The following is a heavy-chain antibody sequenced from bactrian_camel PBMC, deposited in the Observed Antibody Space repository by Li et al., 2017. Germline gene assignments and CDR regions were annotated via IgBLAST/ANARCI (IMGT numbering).Heavy chain of an antibody. V-gene: IGHV3S54*01. CDR2: IDRGSGVT. Sequence: VQLVESGGGSVQAGGSLRLSCVASGSTSYINKMGWFRQAPGKEREGVAGIDRGSGVTYYADSVKGRFTISRGNGKNSLDLQMNNLKPEDTAMYYCAASVGACYGKIDFGLAPSDFRYWGQGTQVTVS. CDR1: GSTSYINK. J-gene: IGHJ6*01. D-gene: IGHD1*01. CDR3: AASVGACYGKIDFGLAPSDFRY.